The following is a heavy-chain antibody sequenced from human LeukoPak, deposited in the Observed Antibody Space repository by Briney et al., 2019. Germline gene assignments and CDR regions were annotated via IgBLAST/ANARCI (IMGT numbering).Heavy chain of an antibody. D-gene: IGHD1-7*01. CDR1: GGSISSSSYY. J-gene: IGHJ6*03. CDR2: IYYMGNT. CDR3: ARARYTWNYSGGYYYMDV. V-gene: IGHV4-61*01. Sequence: SETLSLTCTVSGGSISSSSYYWSWIRQPPGKGPEWLGYIYYMGNTNYNPSLKSRVTISVDTSKNQFSLKLSSVTAADTAVYYCARARYTWNYSGGYYYMDVWGKGATVTVSS.